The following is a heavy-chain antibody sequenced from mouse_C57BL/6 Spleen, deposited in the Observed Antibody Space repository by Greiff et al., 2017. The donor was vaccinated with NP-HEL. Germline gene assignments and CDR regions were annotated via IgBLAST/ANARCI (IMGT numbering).Heavy chain of an antibody. D-gene: IGHD2-10*01. CDR1: GFTFSDYY. Sequence: EVQLVESEGGLVQPGSSMKLSCTASGFTFSDYYMAWVRQVPEKGLEWVANINYDGSSTYYLDSLKSRFIISRDNAKNILYLQMSSLKSEDTATYYCAREAYPRAMDYWGQGTSVTVSS. CDR2: INYDGSST. J-gene: IGHJ4*01. V-gene: IGHV5-16*01. CDR3: AREAYPRAMDY.